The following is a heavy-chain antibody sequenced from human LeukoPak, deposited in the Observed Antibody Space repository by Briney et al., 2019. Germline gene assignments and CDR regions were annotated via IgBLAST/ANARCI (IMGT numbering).Heavy chain of an antibody. CDR3: AKGYYYDSSGWVFDY. CDR2: ISYDGRNK. D-gene: IGHD3-22*01. Sequence: GSLRLSCAASGFTFSSYGMHWVRQAPGKGLEWVAVISYDGRNKYYADSVKGRFTISRDNSKNTLYLQMNSLRAEDTAVYYCAKGYYYDSSGWVFDYWGQGTLVTVSS. V-gene: IGHV3-30*18. CDR1: GFTFSSYG. J-gene: IGHJ4*02.